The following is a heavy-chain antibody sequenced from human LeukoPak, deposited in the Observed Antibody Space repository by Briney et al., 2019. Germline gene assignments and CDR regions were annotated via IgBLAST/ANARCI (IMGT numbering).Heavy chain of an antibody. J-gene: IGHJ4*02. CDR3: AKQSVATTPFDY. CDR1: GGSISSISYY. CDR2: IYYSGST. Sequence: SETLSLTCTVSGGSISSISYYWSWIRQPPGKGLEWIGYIYYSGSTSYNPSLKSRVTMSVDASKNQFSLNLISVTAADTAVYYCAKQSVATTPFDYWGQGTLVTVSS. D-gene: IGHD1-26*01. V-gene: IGHV4-61*05.